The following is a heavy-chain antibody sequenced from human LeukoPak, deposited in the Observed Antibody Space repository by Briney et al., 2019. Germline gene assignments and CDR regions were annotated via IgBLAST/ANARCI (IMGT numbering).Heavy chain of an antibody. V-gene: IGHV3-30*18. CDR3: AKDGDYSSSWYDFDY. CDR1: GFTFSSYG. CDR2: ISYDGSNK. J-gene: IGHJ4*02. Sequence: GGSLRLSCAASGFTFSSYGMHWVRQAPGKGLEWVSVISYDGSNKYYADSVKGRFTISRDNSKNTLYLQMNSLRAEDTAVYYCAKDGDYSSSWYDFDYWGQGTLVTVSS. D-gene: IGHD6-13*01.